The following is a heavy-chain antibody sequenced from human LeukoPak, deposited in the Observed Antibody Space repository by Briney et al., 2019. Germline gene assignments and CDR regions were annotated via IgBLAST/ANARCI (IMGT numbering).Heavy chain of an antibody. V-gene: IGHV1-2*02. CDR3: TNYDFWSGNHGFDY. Sequence: GASVKVSCKASGYSFTAYYMHWVRQAPGQGLEWMGWINPNTGGTNYAQEFQGRVTMTRGTSLRTVFLELSRLRSDDTAVYYCTNYDFWSGNHGFDYWGQGALVTVSS. D-gene: IGHD3-3*01. CDR1: GYSFTAYY. J-gene: IGHJ4*02. CDR2: INPNTGGT.